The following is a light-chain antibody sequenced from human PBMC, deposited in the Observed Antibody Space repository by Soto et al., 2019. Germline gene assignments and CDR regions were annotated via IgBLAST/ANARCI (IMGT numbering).Light chain of an antibody. CDR1: SGYVGTYSL. V-gene: IGLV2-23*01. J-gene: IGLJ1*01. CDR2: EGH. CDR3: CLYVGATTYV. Sequence: QSVLAQPASVSGSPGQSITISCTGASGYVGTYSLVSWYQQHPGKAPKVVIYEGHKRPSGVPDRFSGSTSFNTAYLTISGLQTDDEADYYCCLYVGATTYVFGTGTKVTVL.